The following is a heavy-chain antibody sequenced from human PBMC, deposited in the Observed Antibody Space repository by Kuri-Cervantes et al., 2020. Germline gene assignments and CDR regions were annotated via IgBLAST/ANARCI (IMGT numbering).Heavy chain of an antibody. CDR2: IKSKTDGGTT. V-gene: IGHV3-15*01. CDR3: ARDLQDYYYYYMDV. Sequence: GESLKISCAASGFTFSNAWMSWVRQAPGKGLEWVGRIKSKTDGGTTDYAAPVKGRFTISRDDSKNTLYLQMNSLRAEDTAVYYCARDLQDYYYYYMDVWGKGTTVTVSS. J-gene: IGHJ6*03. CDR1: GFTFSNAW. D-gene: IGHD4-11*01.